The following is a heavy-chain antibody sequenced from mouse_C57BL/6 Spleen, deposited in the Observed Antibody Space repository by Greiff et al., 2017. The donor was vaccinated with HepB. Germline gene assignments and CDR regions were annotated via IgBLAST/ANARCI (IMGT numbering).Heavy chain of an antibody. CDR3: AREYYGSRGDWYFDV. Sequence: QVQLKQSGPGLVQPSQSLSITCTVSGFSLTSYGVHWVRQSPGKGLEWLGVIWSGGSTDYNAAFISRLSISKDNSKSQVFFKMNSLQADDTAIYYCAREYYGSRGDWYFDVWGTGTTVTVSS. CDR1: GFSLTSYG. J-gene: IGHJ1*03. D-gene: IGHD1-1*01. CDR2: IWSGGST. V-gene: IGHV2-2*01.